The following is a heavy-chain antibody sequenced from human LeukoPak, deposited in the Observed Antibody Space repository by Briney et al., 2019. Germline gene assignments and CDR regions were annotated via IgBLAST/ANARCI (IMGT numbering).Heavy chain of an antibody. V-gene: IGHV4-61*02. CDR1: GGSISSGSYY. J-gene: IGHJ5*02. CDR2: IYTSGST. D-gene: IGHD3-16*02. CDR3: ASEPVIPPGGWFDP. Sequence: PSQTLSLTCTVSGGSISSGSYYWSWIRQPAGKGLEWIGRIYTSGSTNYNPSLKSRVTISVDTSKNQFSLKLSSVTAADTPVYYCASEPVIPPGGWFDPWGQGTLVTVSS.